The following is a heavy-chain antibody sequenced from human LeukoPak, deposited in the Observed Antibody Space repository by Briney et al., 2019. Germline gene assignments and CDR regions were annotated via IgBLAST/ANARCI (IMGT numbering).Heavy chain of an antibody. CDR1: GFTFSSYE. J-gene: IGHJ3*02. Sequence: GGSLRLSCAASGFTFSSYEMNWVRQAPGKGLEWVSYISSSGSTIYYADSVKGRFTISGDNAKNSLYLQMNSLRAEDTAVYYCARDRPIVVVPAADDAFDIWGQGTMVTVSS. V-gene: IGHV3-48*03. CDR2: ISSSGSTI. CDR3: ARDRPIVVVPAADDAFDI. D-gene: IGHD2-2*01.